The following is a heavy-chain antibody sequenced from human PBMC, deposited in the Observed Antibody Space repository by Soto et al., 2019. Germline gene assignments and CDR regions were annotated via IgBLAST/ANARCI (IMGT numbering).Heavy chain of an antibody. Sequence: QVQLQESGPGLVKPSGTLSLTCTVSGVSINNGNDYWTWIRQHPGKGLEWIGHVHYSGSIHYNPSLQSRVIMSVDTSKNQVSLELSSATVADTAVYYCVRGTDLYKCGFCGLGTLVTVSS. D-gene: IGHD6-25*01. CDR3: VRGTDLYKCGF. J-gene: IGHJ4*02. CDR2: VHYSGSI. V-gene: IGHV4-31*03. CDR1: GVSINNGNDY.